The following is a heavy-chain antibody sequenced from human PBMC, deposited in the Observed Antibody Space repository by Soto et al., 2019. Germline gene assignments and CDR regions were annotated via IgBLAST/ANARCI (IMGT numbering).Heavy chain of an antibody. CDR2: ISTTGGNT. CDR3: AKPSGGSYPESRVFDS. J-gene: IGHJ4*02. V-gene: IGHV3-23*01. D-gene: IGHD1-26*01. CDR1: GFTFYSSA. Sequence: QLGGSLRLSCAASGFTFYSSAMSWVRQAPGKGLEWVSAISTTGGNTLYADSVKGRFTISRDNSKNTLYLQMNSLRAEDTAIYYCAKPSGGSYPESRVFDSWGQGTRVTVSS.